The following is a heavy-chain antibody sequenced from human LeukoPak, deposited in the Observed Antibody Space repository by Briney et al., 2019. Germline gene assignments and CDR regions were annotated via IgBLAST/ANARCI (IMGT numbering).Heavy chain of an antibody. J-gene: IGHJ3*02. V-gene: IGHV5-51*01. CDR3: ARHSDYGGNRDDAFDI. Sequence: GESLKISCKGSGYSFTSYWIGWVRQMPGKGLEWMGIIYPGDSDTRYSPSFQGQVTISADKSISTAYLQWSSLKASDTAMYYRARHSDYGGNRDDAFDIWGQGTMVTVSS. CDR2: IYPGDSDT. D-gene: IGHD4-23*01. CDR1: GYSFTSYW.